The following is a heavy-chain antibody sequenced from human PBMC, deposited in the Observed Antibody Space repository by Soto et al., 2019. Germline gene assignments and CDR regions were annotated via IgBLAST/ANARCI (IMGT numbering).Heavy chain of an antibody. CDR2: IYHSGST. CDR3: ATNYDILTGYSFYYYGMDV. CDR1: GGSISSSNW. Sequence: SETLSLTCAVSGGSISSSNWWGWVRQPPGKGLEWIGEIYHSGSTNYNPSLKSRVTISVDKSKNQFSLKLSSVTAADTAVYYCATNYDILTGYSFYYYGMDVWGQGTTVT. V-gene: IGHV4-4*02. D-gene: IGHD3-9*01. J-gene: IGHJ6*02.